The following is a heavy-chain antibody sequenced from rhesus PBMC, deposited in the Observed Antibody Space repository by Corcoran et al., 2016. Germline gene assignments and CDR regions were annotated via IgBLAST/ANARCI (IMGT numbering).Heavy chain of an antibody. D-gene: IGHD1-14*01. J-gene: IGHJ4*01. CDR3: ARSGTTGIDF. V-gene: IGHV4S12*01. CDR2: IFPVSERT. Sequence: QVQLQESGPGLVKPSETLSLTCAVSGGSMSNGYYYWSWIRQPSGKGLERIGGIFPVSERTYYSPSLKSRVTISKDMSKHHFSLKLTSVTAADTAAYYCARSGTTGIDFWGQGVLVTVSS. CDR1: GGSMSNGYYY.